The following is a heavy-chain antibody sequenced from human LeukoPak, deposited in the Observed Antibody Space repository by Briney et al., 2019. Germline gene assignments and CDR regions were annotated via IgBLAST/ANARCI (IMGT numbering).Heavy chain of an antibody. CDR3: ARELSYCGGDCYSIPDY. Sequence: GASVKVSCKASGGTFSSYAISWVRQAPGQGLEWMGRIIPIFGIANCAQKFQGRVTITADKSTSTAYMELSSLRSEDTAVYYCARELSYCGGDCYSIPDYWGQGTLVTVSS. CDR2: IIPIFGIA. D-gene: IGHD2-21*02. V-gene: IGHV1-69*04. J-gene: IGHJ4*02. CDR1: GGTFSSYA.